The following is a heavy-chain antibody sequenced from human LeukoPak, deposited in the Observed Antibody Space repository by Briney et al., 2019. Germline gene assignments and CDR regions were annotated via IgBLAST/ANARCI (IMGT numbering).Heavy chain of an antibody. D-gene: IGHD3-3*01. CDR3: ATYDFWSGYYGY. V-gene: IGHV3-74*01. CDR1: GFTFSSYW. Sequence: SGGSLRLSCTASGFTFSSYWMHWVRHAPGKGVVWVSRINILGSSTLSAHSVKGRFSISRDNAQNTLYLQMNSLRAEDTAVYYCATYDFWSGYYGYWGQGTLVTVSS. J-gene: IGHJ4*02. CDR2: INILGSST.